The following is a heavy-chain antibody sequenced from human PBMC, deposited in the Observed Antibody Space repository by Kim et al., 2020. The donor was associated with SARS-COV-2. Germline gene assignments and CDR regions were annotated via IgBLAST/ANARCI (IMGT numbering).Heavy chain of an antibody. Sequence: SAYYNPSLKSRVTIAVDRSKNQFSLELGSVTAADTAVYYCATSSGNFDYWGQGTLVTVSS. V-gene: IGHV4-30-2*01. J-gene: IGHJ4*02. CDR2: SA. D-gene: IGHD2-15*01. CDR3: ATSSGNFDY.